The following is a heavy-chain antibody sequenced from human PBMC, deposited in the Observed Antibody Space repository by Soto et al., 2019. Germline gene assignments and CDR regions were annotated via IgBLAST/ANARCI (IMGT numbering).Heavy chain of an antibody. Sequence: QVQLQESGPGLVRPSGALSVTCAVSGASISRSHWWSWVRQSPGKGLEWIGEISHSGITNYNPSLKCRVTISGDKSKNQLSLKLTSVTAADTAVYYCARVRYDRSGFDHWGQGTLVSVSS. CDR1: GASISRSHW. CDR2: ISHSGIT. CDR3: ARVRYDRSGFDH. J-gene: IGHJ4*02. D-gene: IGHD3-22*01. V-gene: IGHV4-4*02.